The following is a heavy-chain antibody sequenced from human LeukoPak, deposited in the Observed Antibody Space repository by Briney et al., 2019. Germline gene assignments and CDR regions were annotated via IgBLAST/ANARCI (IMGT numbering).Heavy chain of an antibody. CDR3: AKEGQPYYYYMDV. CDR1: GFTFSSYG. Sequence: GRSLRLSCAASGFTFSSYGMHWVRQAPGKGLEWVSYISSSRSTIYYADSVKGRFTVSRDNAKNSLYLQMNSLRAEDTAVYYCAKEGQPYYYYMDVWGKGTTVTVSS. CDR2: ISSSRSTI. V-gene: IGHV3-48*01. J-gene: IGHJ6*03.